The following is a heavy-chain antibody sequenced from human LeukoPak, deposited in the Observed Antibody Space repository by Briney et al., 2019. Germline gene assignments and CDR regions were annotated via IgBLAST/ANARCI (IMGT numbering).Heavy chain of an antibody. CDR3: AKDVIRLGELSSCDY. J-gene: IGHJ4*02. D-gene: IGHD3-16*02. CDR2: ISYDGSNK. Sequence: GGSLRLSCAPSGFTFSRYGMHWVRQAPGKGLEWGAVISYDGSNKYYADSVKGRFTISRDNSKNTLYLQMNSLRAEDTAVYYCAKDVIRLGELSSCDYWGQGTLVTVSS. CDR1: GFTFSRYG. V-gene: IGHV3-30*18.